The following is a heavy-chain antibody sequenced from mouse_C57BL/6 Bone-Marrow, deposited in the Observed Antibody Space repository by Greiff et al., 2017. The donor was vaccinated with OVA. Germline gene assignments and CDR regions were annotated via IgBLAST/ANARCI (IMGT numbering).Heavy chain of an antibody. CDR1: GYTFTDYY. D-gene: IGHD2-3*01. Sequence: EVQLQQSGPELVKPGASVKISCKASGYTFTDYYMNWVKQSHGKSLEWIGDINPNNGGTSYNQKFKGKATLTVDKSSSTAYMELRSLTSEDSAVYYCARKEGLLRFAYWGQGTLVTVSA. CDR3: ARKEGLLRFAY. V-gene: IGHV1-26*01. J-gene: IGHJ3*01. CDR2: INPNNGGT.